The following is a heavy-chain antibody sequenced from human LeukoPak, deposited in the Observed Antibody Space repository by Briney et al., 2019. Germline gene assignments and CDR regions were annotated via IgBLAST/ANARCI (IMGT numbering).Heavy chain of an antibody. CDR3: AGITMVRGVIEVGWFDP. CDR2: VSPPGGGT. V-gene: IGHV3-23*01. CDR1: GFSFSYHG. J-gene: IGHJ5*02. Sequence: PGGSLRLSCVASGFSFSYHGMNWVRLAPGKGLEWVSGVSPPGGGTYYADSVKGRFTISRDDSRNTLSLQMNSLRAEDTAVYYCAGITMVRGVIEVGWFDPWGQGTLVTVSS. D-gene: IGHD3-10*01.